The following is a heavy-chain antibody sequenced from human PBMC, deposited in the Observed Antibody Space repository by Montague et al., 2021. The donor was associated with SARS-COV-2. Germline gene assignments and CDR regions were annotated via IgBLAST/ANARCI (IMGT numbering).Heavy chain of an antibody. CDR3: AREVRYYYDSSGPGAFDI. CDR1: GGSFSTYY. J-gene: IGHJ3*02. V-gene: IGHV4-59*01. CDR2: IYYSGST. Sequence: ETRSLTCAVYGGSFSTYYWSWIRQPPGKGLEWIGYIYYSGSTNXNPSLKSRVTISVDTSKNQFSLKLSSVTAADTAVYYCAREVRYYYDSSGPGAFDIWGQGTMVTVSS. D-gene: IGHD3-22*01.